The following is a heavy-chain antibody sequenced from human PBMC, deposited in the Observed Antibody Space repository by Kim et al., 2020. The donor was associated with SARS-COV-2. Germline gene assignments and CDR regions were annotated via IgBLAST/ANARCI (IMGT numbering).Heavy chain of an antibody. CDR3: ARRGRITMVRGVMRPFDY. V-gene: IGHV4-39*01. J-gene: IGHJ4*02. CDR2: IYYSGST. CDR1: GGSISSSSYY. D-gene: IGHD3-10*01. Sequence: SETLSLTCTVSGGSISSSSYYWGWIRQPPGKGLEWIGSIYYSGSTYYNPSLKSRVTISVDTSKNQFSLKLSSVTAADTAVYYCARRGRITMVRGVMRPFDYWGQGTLVTVSS.